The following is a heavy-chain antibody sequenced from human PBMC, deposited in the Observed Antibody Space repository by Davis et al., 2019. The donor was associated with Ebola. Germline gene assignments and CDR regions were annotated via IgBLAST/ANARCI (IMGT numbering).Heavy chain of an antibody. V-gene: IGHV1-46*01. D-gene: IGHD3-3*01. J-gene: IGHJ6*02. CDR3: ASSVTVNDFWSLSRYYYYGMDV. CDR1: GYTFTSYY. CDR2: INPSGGST. Sequence: ASVKVSRKASGYTFTSYYMHWVRQAPGQGLEWMGIINPSGGSTNYAQKFQGRVTITADESTSTAYMELSSLRSEDTAVYYCASSVTVNDFWSLSRYYYYGMDVWGQGTTVTVSS.